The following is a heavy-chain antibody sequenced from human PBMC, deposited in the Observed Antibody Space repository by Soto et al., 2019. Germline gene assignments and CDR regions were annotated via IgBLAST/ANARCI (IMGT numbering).Heavy chain of an antibody. J-gene: IGHJ6*02. Sequence: QITLKESGPTLVKPTQTLTLTCTFSGFSLSTSGVGVGWIRQPPGKALEWLALIYWDDDKRYSPSLKSRLTITKDTSKNQVVLTMTNMDTVDTATYYCAHRTVTMVRGVISPWGMDVWGQGTTVTVSS. D-gene: IGHD3-10*01. CDR2: IYWDDDK. CDR3: AHRTVTMVRGVISPWGMDV. CDR1: GFSLSTSGVG. V-gene: IGHV2-5*02.